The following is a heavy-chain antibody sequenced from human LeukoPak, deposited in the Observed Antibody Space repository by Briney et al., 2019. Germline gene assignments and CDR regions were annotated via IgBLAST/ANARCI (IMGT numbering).Heavy chain of an antibody. V-gene: IGHV4-59*01. J-gene: IGHJ6*03. CDR2: IYYSGST. D-gene: IGHD6-19*01. CDR3: ARGYSTGSKRFSLYYYMDV. Sequence: SETLSLTCTVSGGSMSSYFWSWIRQPPGKGLEWIGYIYYSGSTNKNPSLKSRVTMSVESTNNQFSLKLNSVTAADTAVHYCARGYSTGSKRFSLYYYMDVWGKGTTVSVSS. CDR1: GGSMSSYF.